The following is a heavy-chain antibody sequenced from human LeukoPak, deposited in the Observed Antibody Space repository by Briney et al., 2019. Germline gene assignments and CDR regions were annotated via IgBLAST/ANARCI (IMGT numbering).Heavy chain of an antibody. CDR1: GYTFTSYG. V-gene: IGHV1-18*01. D-gene: IGHD2-2*02. CDR3: ARDEADCSSTSCYTYYYMDV. CDR2: ISAYNGNT. J-gene: IGHJ6*03. Sequence: ASVKVSCKASGYTFTSYGISWVRQAPGQGLEWMGWISAYNGNTNYAQKLQGRVTMTTDTSTSTAYMELRSLRSDDTAVYYCARDEADCSSTSCYTYYYMDVWGKGTTVTVSS.